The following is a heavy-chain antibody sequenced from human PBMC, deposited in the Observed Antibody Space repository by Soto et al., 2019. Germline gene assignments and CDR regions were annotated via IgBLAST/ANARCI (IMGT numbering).Heavy chain of an antibody. D-gene: IGHD3-3*01. CDR1: GGSISSGGYY. V-gene: IGHV4-31*03. J-gene: IGHJ4*02. Sequence: PSETLSLTCTVSGGSISSGGYYLSWIRQHPGKGLEWIGYIYYSGSTYYNPSLKSRVTISVDTSKNQFSLKLSSVTAADTAVYYCARAHDFWTVVHFDYWGQGTLVTVSS. CDR2: IYYSGST. CDR3: ARAHDFWTVVHFDY.